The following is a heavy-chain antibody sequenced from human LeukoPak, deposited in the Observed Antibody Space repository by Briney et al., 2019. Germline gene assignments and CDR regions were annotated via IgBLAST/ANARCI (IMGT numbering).Heavy chain of an antibody. CDR1: GFTFSSYG. D-gene: IGHD6-19*01. CDR3: AKPSNSKQWLVQRRGNYFDY. Sequence: PGGSLRLSCAASGFTFSSYGMHWVRQAPGKGLEWVAVISYDGSNKYYADSVKGRFTISRDSSKNTLYLQMNSLRAEDTAVYYCAKPSNSKQWLVQRRGNYFDYWGQGTLVTVSS. V-gene: IGHV3-30*18. CDR2: ISYDGSNK. J-gene: IGHJ4*02.